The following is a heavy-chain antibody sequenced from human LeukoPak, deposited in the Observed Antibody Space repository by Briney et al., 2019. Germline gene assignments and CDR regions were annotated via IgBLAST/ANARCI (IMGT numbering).Heavy chain of an antibody. Sequence: PSETLSLTCAVSGGSISSGGYSWSWIRQPPGKGLEWIGYIYHSVSTYYNPSLKSRVTISVDRSKNQFSLKLSSVTAADTAVYYCARDGGVDTAMAIDYWGQGTLVTVSS. D-gene: IGHD5-18*01. CDR2: IYHSVST. V-gene: IGHV4-30-2*01. J-gene: IGHJ4*02. CDR3: ARDGGVDTAMAIDY. CDR1: GGSISSGGYS.